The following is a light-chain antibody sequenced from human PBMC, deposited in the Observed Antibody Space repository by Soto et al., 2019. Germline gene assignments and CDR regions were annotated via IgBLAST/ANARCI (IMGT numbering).Light chain of an antibody. CDR1: SSDVGGYDR. Sequence: QSVLTQPPSASGSPGQSVTISCTGTSSDVGGYDRVSWFQQHPGKAPKLIIYGVTDRSSGVPYRFSGSKSGNTASLTVSGLQAEAEAYYCCASYGGMDDMIFGGGTKLTVL. V-gene: IGLV2-8*01. CDR2: GVT. J-gene: IGLJ2*01. CDR3: ASYGGMDDMI.